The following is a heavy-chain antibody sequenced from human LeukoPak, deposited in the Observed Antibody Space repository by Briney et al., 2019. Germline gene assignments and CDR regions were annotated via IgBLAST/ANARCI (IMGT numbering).Heavy chain of an antibody. V-gene: IGHV3-7*01. J-gene: IGHJ4*02. Sequence: GGSLRLSCAASGFTFSSYWMSWVRQAPGKGLEWVANIKEDGSDKYYVDSVKGRFTISRDNAKNSLYLQMNSLRAEDTAVYYCAKGLGYCSGTSRSLSDYWGQGTLVTVSS. CDR1: GFTFSSYW. CDR2: IKEDGSDK. D-gene: IGHD2-2*01. CDR3: AKGLGYCSGTSRSLSDY.